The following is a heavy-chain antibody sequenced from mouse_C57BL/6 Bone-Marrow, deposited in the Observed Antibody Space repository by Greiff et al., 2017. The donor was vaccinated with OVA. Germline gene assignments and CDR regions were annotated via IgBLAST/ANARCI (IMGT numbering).Heavy chain of an antibody. V-gene: IGHV1-18*01. CDR1: GYTFTDYN. Sequence: EVKLVESGPELVKPGASVKIPCKASGYTFTDYNMDWVKQSHGKSLEWIGDINPNNGGTIYNQKFKGKATLTVDKSSSTAYMELRSLTSEDTAVYYCARRYYGYDRAWFAYWGQGTLVTVSA. J-gene: IGHJ3*01. CDR3: ARRYYGYDRAWFAY. CDR2: INPNNGGT. D-gene: IGHD2-2*01.